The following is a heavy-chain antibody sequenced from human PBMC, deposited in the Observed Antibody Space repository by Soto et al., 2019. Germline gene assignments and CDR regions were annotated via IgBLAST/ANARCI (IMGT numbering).Heavy chain of an antibody. CDR2: ISYDGSNE. D-gene: IGHD6-19*01. J-gene: IGHJ5*02. CDR3: AKSLAVAAGLLDP. CDR1: GFTFTTYG. Sequence: WSLTLSCSASGFTFTTYGMHWFRQAPGKGLEWVAFISYDGSNEYYADSVKGRFTIARDNSKNTVFLQMNSLSGEDTAVYYCAKSLAVAAGLLDPCGQGALVTVSS. V-gene: IGHV3-30*18.